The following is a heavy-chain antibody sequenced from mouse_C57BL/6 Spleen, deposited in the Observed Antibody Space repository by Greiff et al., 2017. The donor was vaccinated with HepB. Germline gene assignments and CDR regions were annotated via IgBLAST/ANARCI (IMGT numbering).Heavy chain of an antibody. Sequence: EVQLQQSGPELVKPGASVKISCKASGYTFTDYYMNWVKQSHGKSLEWIGDINPNNGGTSYNQKFKGKATLTVDKSSSTAYMELRSLTSEDSAVYYCARFTTAYWGQGTLVTVSA. CDR2: INPNNGGT. D-gene: IGHD1-1*01. CDR3: ARFTTAY. CDR1: GYTFTDYY. J-gene: IGHJ3*01. V-gene: IGHV1-26*01.